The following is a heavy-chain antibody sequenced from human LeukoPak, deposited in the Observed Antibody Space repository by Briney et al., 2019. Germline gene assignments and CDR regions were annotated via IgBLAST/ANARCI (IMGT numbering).Heavy chain of an antibody. D-gene: IGHD6-19*01. CDR2: IYYSGRT. CDR1: GGSITSYY. V-gene: IGHV4-59*08. J-gene: IGHJ4*02. Sequence: PSETLSLICSVSGGSITSYYGSWIRQPPGKGLEWIGDIYYSGRTKYNPSLKSRVTISVDRSKKQFSLRLSSVTAAETAVHYCARQGSGWYEEIDYWGQGTLVTVSS. CDR3: ARQGSGWYEEIDY.